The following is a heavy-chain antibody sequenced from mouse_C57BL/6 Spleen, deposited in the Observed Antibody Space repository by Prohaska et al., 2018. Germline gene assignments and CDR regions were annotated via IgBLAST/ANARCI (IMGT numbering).Heavy chain of an antibody. J-gene: IGHJ3*01. CDR2: IRLKSDNYAT. CDR1: GFTFSNYW. V-gene: IGHV6-3*01. Sequence: EVKLEESGGGLVQPGGSMKLSCVASGFTFSNYWMNWVRQSPEKGLEWVAQIRLKSDNYATHYAESVKGRFPISRDDSKSSVYLQMNNLRAEDTGIYYCTADPNAYWGQGTLVTVSA. CDR3: TADPNAY.